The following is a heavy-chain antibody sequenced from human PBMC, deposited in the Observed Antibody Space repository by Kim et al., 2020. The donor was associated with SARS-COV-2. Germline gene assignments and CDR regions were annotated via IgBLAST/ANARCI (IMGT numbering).Heavy chain of an antibody. Sequence: GRFTISRDNSKKTLYLQMNSLRAEDTAVYYCAGGSRLGYCSGGSCFPRDYWGQGTLVTVSS. J-gene: IGHJ4*02. D-gene: IGHD2-15*01. V-gene: IGHV3-53*03. CDR3: AGGSRLGYCSGGSCFPRDY.